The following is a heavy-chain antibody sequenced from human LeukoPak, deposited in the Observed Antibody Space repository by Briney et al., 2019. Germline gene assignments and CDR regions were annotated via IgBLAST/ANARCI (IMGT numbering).Heavy chain of an antibody. CDR1: GFTFDDYG. CDR2: ISGSGGST. J-gene: IGHJ3*02. D-gene: IGHD3-3*01. V-gene: IGHV3-23*01. Sequence: PGGSLGLSCAASGFTFDDYGMSWVRQAPGKGLEWVSAISGSGGSTYYADSVKGRFTISRDNSKNTLYLQMNSLRAEDTAVYYCAKVEQAYDFWSGYYHDAFDIWGQGTMVTVSS. CDR3: AKVEQAYDFWSGYYHDAFDI.